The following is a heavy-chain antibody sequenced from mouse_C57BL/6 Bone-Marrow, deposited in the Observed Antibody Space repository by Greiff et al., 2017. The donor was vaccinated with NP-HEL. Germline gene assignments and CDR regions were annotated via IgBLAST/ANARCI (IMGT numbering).Heavy chain of an antibody. V-gene: IGHV3-1*01. CDR2: ISYSGST. CDR3: ARRSYRFDY. Sequence: EVQGVESGPGMVKPSQSLSLTCTVTGYSITSGYDWHWIRHFPGNKLEWMGYISYSGSTNYNPSLKSRISITHDTSKNHFFLKLNSVTTEDTATYYCARRSYRFDYWGQGTTLTVSS. D-gene: IGHD1-1*01. J-gene: IGHJ2*01. CDR1: GYSITSGYD.